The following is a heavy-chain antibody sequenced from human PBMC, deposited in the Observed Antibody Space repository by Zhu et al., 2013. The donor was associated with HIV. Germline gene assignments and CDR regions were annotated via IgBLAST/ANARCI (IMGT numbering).Heavy chain of an antibody. CDR2: INPNTGGT. Sequence: QVQLVQSGAEVKKPGASVKVSCKASGYPFTDYFMHWVRQAPGQGLEWMGWINPNTGGTNFAQKFQGRVTMTRDTSTDTAYMELSSLRSEDTAVYYCATAEWLFWGQGTLVTVSS. D-gene: IGHD3-3*01. J-gene: IGHJ4*02. CDR1: GYPFTDYF. CDR3: ATAEWLF. V-gene: IGHV1-2*02.